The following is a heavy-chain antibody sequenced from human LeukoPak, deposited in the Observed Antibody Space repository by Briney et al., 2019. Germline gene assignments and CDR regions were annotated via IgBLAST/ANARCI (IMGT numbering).Heavy chain of an antibody. Sequence: GESLKISCKGSRYSFNTYWIAWGRQMPAKGLQWLGIVYPGGSDTRYSPSFQGQVTISADKSITTAYLQWGSLKDSDTAIYYCARLSLMGNTRSYLDYWGQGTLVTGSS. CDR3: ARLSLMGNTRSYLDY. CDR1: RYSFNTYW. CDR2: VYPGGSDT. V-gene: IGHV5-51*01. J-gene: IGHJ4*02. D-gene: IGHD1-26*01.